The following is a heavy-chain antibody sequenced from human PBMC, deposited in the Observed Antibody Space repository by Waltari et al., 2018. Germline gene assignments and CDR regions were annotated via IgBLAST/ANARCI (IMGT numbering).Heavy chain of an antibody. Sequence: EVQLLESGGGLGQPGGRLRRACAASGFAFNTYYMNWVRQGPGKGLEWVSYISSGSGLIDYADCVKGRFTISRDNAKNSLYLQMNSLRDEDTAVYYCVRARWYDVWGQGTTVTVSS. CDR1: GFAFNTYY. CDR3: VRARWYDV. CDR2: ISSGSGLI. J-gene: IGHJ6*02. V-gene: IGHV3-48*02. D-gene: IGHD2-15*01.